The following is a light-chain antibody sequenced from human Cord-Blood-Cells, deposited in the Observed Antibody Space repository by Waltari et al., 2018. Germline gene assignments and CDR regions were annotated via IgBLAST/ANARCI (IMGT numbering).Light chain of an antibody. CDR3: QQYNNWPLT. V-gene: IGKV3-15*01. CDR2: GAS. J-gene: IGKJ1*01. CDR1: QSVSSN. Sequence: EIVMTQSPATLSVSPGEXXXXSCRASQSVSSNLAWYQQKPGQAPRLLIYGASTRATGIPARFSGSGSGTEFTLTISSLQSEDFAVYYCQQYNNWPLTFGQGTKVEIK.